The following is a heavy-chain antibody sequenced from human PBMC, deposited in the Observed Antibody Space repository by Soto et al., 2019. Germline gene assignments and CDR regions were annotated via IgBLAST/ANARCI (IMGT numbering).Heavy chain of an antibody. Sequence: PSETLSLTCTVSGGSISSYYWSWIRQPPGKGLEWIGYIYYSGSTNYNPSLKSRVTISVDTSKNQFSLKLSSVTAAGTAVYYCARVGGVVPAASDAFDIWGQGTMVTVSS. V-gene: IGHV4-59*01. D-gene: IGHD2-2*01. CDR1: GGSISSYY. CDR3: ARVGGVVPAASDAFDI. CDR2: IYYSGST. J-gene: IGHJ3*02.